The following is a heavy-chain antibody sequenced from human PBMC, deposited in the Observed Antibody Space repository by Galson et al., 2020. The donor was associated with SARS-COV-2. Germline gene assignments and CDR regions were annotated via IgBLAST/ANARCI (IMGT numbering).Heavy chain of an antibody. V-gene: IGHV1-3*01. CDR2: INAGNGNT. Sequence: ASVKVSCKASGYTFTSYAMHWVRQAPGQRLEWMGWINAGNGNTKYSQKFQGRVTITRDTSASTAYMELSSLRSEDTAVYYCARVNRDSSSWPETYDYWGQGTLVTVSS. D-gene: IGHD6-13*01. CDR3: ARVNRDSSSWPETYDY. J-gene: IGHJ4*02. CDR1: GYTFTSYA.